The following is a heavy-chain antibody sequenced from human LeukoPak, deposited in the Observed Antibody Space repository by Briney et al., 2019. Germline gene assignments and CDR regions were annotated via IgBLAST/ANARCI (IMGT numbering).Heavy chain of an antibody. V-gene: IGHV3-21*01. Sequence: GGSLRLSCAASGFSFSDYTMNWVRQAPGKGLEWVSSISSSSSYIFYADSVKGRFTISRDNAKNSLYLQMNSLRAEDTAVYYCARGGSTSCRNDYWGQGTLVTVSS. CDR1: GFSFSDYT. D-gene: IGHD2-2*01. J-gene: IGHJ4*02. CDR3: ARGGSTSCRNDY. CDR2: ISSSSSYI.